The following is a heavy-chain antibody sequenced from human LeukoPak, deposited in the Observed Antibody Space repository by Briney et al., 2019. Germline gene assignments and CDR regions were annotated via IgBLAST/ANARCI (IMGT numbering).Heavy chain of an antibody. CDR2: ISGSGGST. J-gene: IGHJ3*02. CDR3: AKGHGSSGAFDI. CDR1: GFTFSSYA. V-gene: IGHV3-23*01. Sequence: GGSLRLSCAASGFTFSSYAMSWVRQALGKGLEWVSAISGSGGSTYYADSVKGRFTISRDNSKNTLYLQMNSLRAEDTAVYYCAKGHGSSGAFDIWGQGTMVTVSS. D-gene: IGHD6-6*01.